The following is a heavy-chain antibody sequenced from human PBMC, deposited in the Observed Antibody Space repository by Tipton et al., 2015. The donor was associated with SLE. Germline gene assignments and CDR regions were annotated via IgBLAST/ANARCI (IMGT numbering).Heavy chain of an antibody. CDR1: GFTFSSYA. D-gene: IGHD3-22*01. CDR2: ISGSGGST. J-gene: IGHJ3*01. CDR3: ARDTLITMIVPPV. V-gene: IGHV3-23*01. Sequence: GSLRLSCAASGFTFSSYAMGWVRQAPGKGLEWVSGISGSGGSTYYADSVKGRFTISRDNSKKTLYLQMNSLRAGDTAVYYCARDTLITMIVPPVWGQGTMVTVSS.